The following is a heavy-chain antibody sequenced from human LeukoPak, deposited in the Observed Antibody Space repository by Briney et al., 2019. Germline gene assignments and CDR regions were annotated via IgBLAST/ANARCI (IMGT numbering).Heavy chain of an antibody. CDR2: LGSAGDT. CDR3: AREWATTYYYYYGMDV. CDR1: GFTFSRYD. V-gene: IGHV3-13*04. J-gene: IGHJ6*02. Sequence: GGSLRLSCAASGFTFSRYDMHWVRQSAGRGLEWVSGLGSAGDTFYPASVKGRFAISRDNSKNTLYLQMNSLRAEDTAVYYCAREWATTYYYYYGMDVWGQGTTVTVSS. D-gene: IGHD5-12*01.